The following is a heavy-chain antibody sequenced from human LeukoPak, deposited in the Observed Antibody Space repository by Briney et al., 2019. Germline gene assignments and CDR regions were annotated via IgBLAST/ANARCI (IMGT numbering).Heavy chain of an antibody. CDR1: GGSFSGYY. D-gene: IGHD3-16*01. CDR2: INHSGST. J-gene: IGHJ4*02. CDR3: ARGRVGYDYVWGSHYSPYFDY. V-gene: IGHV4-34*01. Sequence: SEPLSLTCAVYGGSFSGYYWSWIRQPPGKGLEWIGEINHSGSTNYNPSLKSRVTISVDTSKNQFSLKLSSVTAADTAVYYCARGRVGYDYVWGSHYSPYFDYWGQGTLVTVSS.